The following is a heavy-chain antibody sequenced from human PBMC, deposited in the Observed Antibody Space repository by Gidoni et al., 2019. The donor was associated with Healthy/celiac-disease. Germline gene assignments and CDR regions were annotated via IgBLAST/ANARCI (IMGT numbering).Heavy chain of an antibody. Sequence: EVQLVESGGGLVQPGRYLRLACAASGFPFDDYAMHWVRQAPGKGLEWVSGSSWNSGSIGYADSVKGRFTISRDNAKNSLYLQMNSLRAEDTALYYCAKSQRAYYYDSGLDYWGQGTLVTVSS. J-gene: IGHJ4*02. CDR2: SSWNSGSI. V-gene: IGHV3-9*01. D-gene: IGHD3-22*01. CDR3: AKSQRAYYYDSGLDY. CDR1: GFPFDDYA.